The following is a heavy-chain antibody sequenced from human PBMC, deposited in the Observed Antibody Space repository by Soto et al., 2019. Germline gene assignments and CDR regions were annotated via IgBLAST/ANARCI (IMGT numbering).Heavy chain of an antibody. CDR3: ARQDPIAAAMSFDY. D-gene: IGHD6-13*01. CDR2: IYYSGST. CDR1: GGSISSSSYY. V-gene: IGHV4-39*01. Sequence: QLQLQESGPGLVKPSETLSLTCTVSGGSISSSSYYWGWIRQPPGKGLEWIGSIYYSGSTYYNPSLKSRVTISVDTSKIQFSLKLSSVTAADTAVYYCARQDPIAAAMSFDYWGQGTLVTVSS. J-gene: IGHJ4*02.